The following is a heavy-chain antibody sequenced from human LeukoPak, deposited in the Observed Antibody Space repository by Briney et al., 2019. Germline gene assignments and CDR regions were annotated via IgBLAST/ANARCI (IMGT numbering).Heavy chain of an antibody. J-gene: IGHJ4*02. CDR2: ISGSGGST. CDR3: AKDGGPWYFDY. V-gene: IGHV3-23*01. Sequence: GGSLRLSCAASGFTFSDYYMSWIRQAPGKGLEWVSAISGSGGSTYYADSVKGRFTISRDNSKNTLYLQMNSLRAEDTAVYYCAKDGGPWYFDYWGQGTLVTVSS. CDR1: GFTFSDYY.